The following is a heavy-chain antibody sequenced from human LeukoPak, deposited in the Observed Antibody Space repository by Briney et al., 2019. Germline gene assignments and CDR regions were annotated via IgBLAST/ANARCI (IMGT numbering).Heavy chain of an antibody. CDR1: GFTFSSYG. J-gene: IGHJ4*02. CDR3: ARDLIAVAQGGGLDY. Sequence: GGSLRLSCAASGFTFSSYGMSWVRQAPGKGLEWVAVISYDGSNKYYADSVKGRFTISRDNSKNTLYLQMTSLRAEDTAVYYCARDLIAVAQGGGLDYWGQGTLVTVSS. V-gene: IGHV3-30*03. D-gene: IGHD6-19*01. CDR2: ISYDGSNK.